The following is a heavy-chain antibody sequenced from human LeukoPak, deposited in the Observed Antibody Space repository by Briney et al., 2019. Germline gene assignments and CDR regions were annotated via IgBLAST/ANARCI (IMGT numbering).Heavy chain of an antibody. V-gene: IGHV1-18*01. J-gene: IGHJ4*02. Sequence: GASVKVSCKASGYTFTSYGISWVRQAPGQGLEWMGWISAYNGNTNYAQKLQGRVTMSTDTSTNTASMEVRSLTSDDTAVYYCARSYRAGTLDYWGQGTLVTVSS. CDR1: GYTFTSYG. D-gene: IGHD6-19*01. CDR2: ISAYNGNT. CDR3: ARSYRAGTLDY.